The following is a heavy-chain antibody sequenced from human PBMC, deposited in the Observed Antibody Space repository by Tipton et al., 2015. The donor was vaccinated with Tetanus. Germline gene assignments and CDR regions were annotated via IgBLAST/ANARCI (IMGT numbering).Heavy chain of an antibody. V-gene: IGHV3-74*01. CDR1: GFTLSNYW. CDR3: ARVTGYTYGYYFDS. CDR2: ISSDGSST. J-gene: IGHJ4*02. Sequence: SLRLSCAASGFTLSNYWMHWVRQVPGKGLVWVSRISSDGSSTTYADSVKGRFTISRDNAKNTLYLQMNSLRAEDTAVYYCARVTGYTYGYYFDSWGQGTLVTVSS. D-gene: IGHD5-18*01.